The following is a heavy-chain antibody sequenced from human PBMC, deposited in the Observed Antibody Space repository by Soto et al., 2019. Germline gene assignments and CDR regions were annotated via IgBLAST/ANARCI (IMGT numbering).Heavy chain of an antibody. D-gene: IGHD6-19*01. CDR3: VKDGSSGWPYYYGLDV. V-gene: IGHV3-30*18. Sequence: QVQLVESGGGGVQPGRSLRLSCAASGFTFSSYGMHWVRQAPGKGLEWVAVISYDGRNKYYADSVKGRFTISRDNSKNTLYLKMSSLRAEDTAVYYCVKDGSSGWPYYYGLDVWGQGTTVTVSS. CDR2: ISYDGRNK. J-gene: IGHJ6*02. CDR1: GFTFSSYG.